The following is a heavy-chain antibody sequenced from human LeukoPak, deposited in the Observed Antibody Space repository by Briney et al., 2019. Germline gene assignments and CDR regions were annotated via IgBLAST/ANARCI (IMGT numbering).Heavy chain of an antibody. CDR3: ARGIVGAEGALDY. J-gene: IGHJ4*02. Sequence: GASVKVSCKASGGTFSSYAISWVRQAPGQGLEWMGGIIPIFGTANYAQKFQGRVTITADESTSTAYMELSSLRSEDTAVYYCARGIVGAEGALDYWGQGTLVTVSS. CDR2: IIPIFGTA. D-gene: IGHD1-26*01. V-gene: IGHV1-69*13. CDR1: GGTFSSYA.